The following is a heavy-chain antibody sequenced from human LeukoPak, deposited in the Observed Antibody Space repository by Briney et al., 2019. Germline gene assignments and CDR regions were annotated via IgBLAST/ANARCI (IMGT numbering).Heavy chain of an antibody. CDR1: GYTFTSYG. J-gene: IGHJ6*03. CDR2: ISVYNGNT. D-gene: IGHD1-26*01. Sequence: ASVKVSCKASGYTFTSYGISWVRQAPGQGFEWMGWISVYNGNTNYAQKLQGRVTMTTDTSTSTAYMELRSLRSDDTAVYYCARGGQWGLQSSYYYYIDVWGKGTTVTVSS. CDR3: ARGGQWGLQSSYYYYIDV. V-gene: IGHV1-18*01.